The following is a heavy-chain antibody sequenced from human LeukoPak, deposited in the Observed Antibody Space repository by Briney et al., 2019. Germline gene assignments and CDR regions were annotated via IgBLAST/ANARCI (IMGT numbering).Heavy chain of an antibody. CDR3: ARAPPYSSGWSSWAD. J-gene: IGHJ4*02. CDR2: IYISGTT. CDR1: GGSFSNYY. D-gene: IGHD6-19*01. Sequence: PSETLSLTCTVSGGSFSNYYWTWIRQPAGKGLEWIGRIYISGTTNYNPSLKSRVTISVDTSKNQFSLKLSSVTAADTAVYYCARAPPYSSGWSSWADWGQGTLVTVSS. V-gene: IGHV4-4*07.